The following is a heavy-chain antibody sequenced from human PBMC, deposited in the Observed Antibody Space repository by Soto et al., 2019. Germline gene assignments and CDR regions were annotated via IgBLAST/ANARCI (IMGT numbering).Heavy chain of an antibody. V-gene: IGHV3-7*05. CDR2: IKQDGSEK. D-gene: IGHD1-26*01. J-gene: IGHJ4*02. CDR1: GFTFSSYW. CDR3: ARGPSGSYTEFDY. Sequence: GGSLRLSCAASGFTFSSYWMSWVRQAPGKGLEWVANIKQDGSEKYYVDSVKGRFTISRDNAKNSLYLQMNSLRAEDTAVYYCARGPSGSYTEFDYWGQGTLVTVSS.